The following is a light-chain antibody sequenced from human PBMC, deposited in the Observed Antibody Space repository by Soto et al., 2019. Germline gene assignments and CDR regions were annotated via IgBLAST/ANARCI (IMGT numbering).Light chain of an antibody. CDR3: ETWDSNNPLV. CDR1: SGHSSYI. J-gene: IGLJ3*02. Sequence: QSVLTQSSSASAFLGSSVKLTCTLSSGHSSYIIAWHQQQPGKAPRYLMKLEGSGSYNKGSGVPDRFSGSSSGADRYLTISNLHSEDEADYYCETWDSNNPLVFGGGTKVTVL. V-gene: IGLV4-60*03. CDR2: LEGSGSY.